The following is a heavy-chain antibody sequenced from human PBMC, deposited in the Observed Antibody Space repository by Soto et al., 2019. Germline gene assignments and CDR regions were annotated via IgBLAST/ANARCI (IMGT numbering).Heavy chain of an antibody. V-gene: IGHV1-18*01. CDR2: ISADDGET. Sequence: QVQLVQSGAEVKKPGASVKVSCKASGYSFMRYGISWVRQAPGQGLEWMGWISADDGETNYAQKIQDRVTMTTDTCALRAYLALRRLKKADTAVDACARYPRLPRYRSWGGGRDPWGQGTLVTVSS. CDR3: ARYPRLPRYRSWGGGRDP. CDR1: GYSFMRYG. D-gene: IGHD3-16*01. J-gene: IGHJ5*02.